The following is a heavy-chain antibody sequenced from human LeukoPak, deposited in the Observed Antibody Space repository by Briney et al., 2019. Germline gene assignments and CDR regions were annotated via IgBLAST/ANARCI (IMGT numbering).Heavy chain of an antibody. J-gene: IGHJ4*02. D-gene: IGHD5-24*01. CDR1: GGSISSSDW. Sequence: PSETLSLTCAVSGGSISSSDWWSWVRQPPGKGLEWIGEMYHSGSTKYKPSLKNRVTISVDKSKNQFSLKLSSVTAADTAVYYCARDRDTYGKRYYFDSWGQGTLVTVSS. CDR2: MYHSGST. CDR3: ARDRDTYGKRYYFDS. V-gene: IGHV4-4*02.